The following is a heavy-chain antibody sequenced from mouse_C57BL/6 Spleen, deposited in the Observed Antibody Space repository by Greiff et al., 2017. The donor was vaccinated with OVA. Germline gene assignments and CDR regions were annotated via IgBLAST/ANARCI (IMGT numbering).Heavy chain of an antibody. CDR2: IDPENGDT. V-gene: IGHV14-4*01. CDR3: THYYGSSSYCYFDV. J-gene: IGHJ1*03. CDR1: GFNITDDY. D-gene: IGHD1-1*01. Sequence: VQLQQSGAELVRPGASVKLSCTASGFNITDDYMHWVKQRPEKGLEWIGWIDPENGDTEYASKLQGKATITAETSSNTSYLQLSSLTSEDTSVYYCTHYYGSSSYCYFDVWGTGTTVTVAS.